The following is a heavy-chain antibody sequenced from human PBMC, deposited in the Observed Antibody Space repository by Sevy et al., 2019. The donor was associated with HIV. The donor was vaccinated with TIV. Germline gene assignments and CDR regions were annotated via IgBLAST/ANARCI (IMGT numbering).Heavy chain of an antibody. V-gene: IGHV1-8*02. Sequence: ASVKVSCKASGDTFSTYDINWVRQAPGQGLEWMGWMSPKSGSTGFAQKFQGRLTRTRDTSINTAYMELSSLRSEETAVYYCASGGSGDVWNYGYYYYGMDVWGQGTTVTVSS. D-gene: IGHD3-3*01. CDR2: MSPKSGST. CDR3: ASGGSGDVWNYGYYYYGMDV. CDR1: GDTFSTYD. J-gene: IGHJ6*02.